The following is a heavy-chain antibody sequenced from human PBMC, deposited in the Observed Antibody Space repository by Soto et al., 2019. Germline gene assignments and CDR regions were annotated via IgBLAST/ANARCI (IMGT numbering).Heavy chain of an antibody. CDR1: GGSFSGYY. V-gene: IGHV4-34*01. D-gene: IGHD3-10*01. CDR2: INHSGST. J-gene: IGHJ6*02. CDR3: ARWFYYGSGSYYEYYYYGMDV. Sequence: NPSETLSLTCAVYGGSFSGYYWSWIRQPPGKGLEWIGEINHSGSTNYNPSLKSRVTISVDTSKNQFSLKLSSVTAADTAVYYCARWFYYGSGSYYEYYYYGMDVWGQGTTVTVSS.